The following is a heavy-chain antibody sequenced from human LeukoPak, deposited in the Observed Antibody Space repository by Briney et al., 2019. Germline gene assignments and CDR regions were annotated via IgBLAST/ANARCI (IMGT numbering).Heavy chain of an antibody. D-gene: IGHD3-22*01. CDR1: GFTFSSYA. CDR2: ISGSGGTT. CDR3: AKDYYYDSSGYYVVY. Sequence: PGGSLRLSCAASGFTFSSYAMSWVRQAPGKGLEWVSAISGSGGTTYYADSVKGGFTISRDNSKNTLYLQMNSLRAEDTAVYYCAKDYYYDSSGYYVVYWGQGTLVTVSS. J-gene: IGHJ4*02. V-gene: IGHV3-23*01.